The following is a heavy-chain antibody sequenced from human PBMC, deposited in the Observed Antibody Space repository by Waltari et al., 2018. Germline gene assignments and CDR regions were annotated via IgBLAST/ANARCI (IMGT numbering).Heavy chain of an antibody. J-gene: IGHJ5*02. V-gene: IGHV4-59*11. CDR3: ARGNGSGKNWFDP. Sequence: QVQLQESGPGLVKPSETLSLTCTVSGGSISSHYWSWIRQPPGKGLEWIGYIYYSGSTNYSPSLKRRVTISVDTSKNQFSLKLSSVTAADTAVYYCARGNGSGKNWFDPWGQGTLVTVSS. CDR2: IYYSGST. CDR1: GGSISSHY. D-gene: IGHD3-10*01.